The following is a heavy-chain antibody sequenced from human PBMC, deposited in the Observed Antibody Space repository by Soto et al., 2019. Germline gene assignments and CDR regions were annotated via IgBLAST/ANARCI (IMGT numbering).Heavy chain of an antibody. V-gene: IGHV3-33*01. D-gene: IGHD1-26*01. CDR3: ARAVGPFDY. J-gene: IGHJ4*02. CDR2: IWCDGSHK. Sequence: QVQLVESGGGVVQPGRSLSLSCGASGFTFNTYGMHWVRQAPGTVLEWVTVIWCDGSHKDYADSVKGRFTISRDNSKNTLYLQMNSLRVEDTGVYYCARAVGPFDYWGQGTLVAVSS. CDR1: GFTFNTYG.